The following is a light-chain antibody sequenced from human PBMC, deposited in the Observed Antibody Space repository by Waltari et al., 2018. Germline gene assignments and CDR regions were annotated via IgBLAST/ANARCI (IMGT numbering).Light chain of an antibody. CDR2: SAS. J-gene: IGKJ2*01. V-gene: IGKV1-39*01. Sequence: DIQVTQSPSSLSASVRDRVTITCRASQSISRFLNWYQQKPGKAPKLLIYSASILPSGVPSRFGGSGSGTDFTLTISSLEPEDFATYFCQQTDTSPSTFGQGTKLDFK. CDR1: QSISRF. CDR3: QQTDTSPST.